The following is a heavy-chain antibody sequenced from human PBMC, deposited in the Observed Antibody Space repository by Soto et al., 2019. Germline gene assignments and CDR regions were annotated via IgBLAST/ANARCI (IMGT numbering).Heavy chain of an antibody. V-gene: IGHV1-24*01. CDR1: GYTLTELS. Sequence: QVQLVQSGAEVKKPGASVKVSCKVSGYTLTELSMHWVRQAPGKGLEWMGGFDPEDGETIYAQKFQGRVTMTEDTCSNSSSMELSSLRSEDTAVYHWASSDRCDLRYWGQGTLVTVSS. D-gene: IGHD4-17*01. J-gene: IGHJ4*02. CDR2: FDPEDGET. CDR3: ASSDRCDLRY.